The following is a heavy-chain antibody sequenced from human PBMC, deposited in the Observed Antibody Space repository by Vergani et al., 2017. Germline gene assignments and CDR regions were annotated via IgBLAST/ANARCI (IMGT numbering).Heavy chain of an antibody. D-gene: IGHD4-17*01. CDR2: IIPIFGTA. V-gene: IGHV1-69*01. J-gene: IGHJ6*03. Sequence: QVQLVQSGAEVKKPGSSVKVSCKASGGTFSSSAISWVRQAPGQGLEWMGGIIPIFGTANYAQKFQGRVTITADESTSTAYMELSSLRSEDTAVYYCARGRLVTTVTTGGYYYYYMDVWGKGTTVTVSS. CDR1: GGTFSSSA. CDR3: ARGRLVTTVTTGGYYYYYMDV.